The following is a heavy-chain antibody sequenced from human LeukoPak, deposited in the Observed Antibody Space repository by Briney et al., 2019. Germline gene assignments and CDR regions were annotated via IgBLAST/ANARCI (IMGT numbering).Heavy chain of an antibody. J-gene: IGHJ4*02. D-gene: IGHD4-17*01. CDR2: IIPILGIA. CDR3: ATYYGVVTPHWFDY. CDR1: GGTFSSYA. Sequence: ASVKVSCKASGGTFSSYAISWVRQAPGQGLEWMGRIIPILGIANYAQKFQGRVTITADKSTSTAYMELSSLRSEDTAVYYCATYYGVVTPHWFDYWGQGTLVTVSS. V-gene: IGHV1-69*04.